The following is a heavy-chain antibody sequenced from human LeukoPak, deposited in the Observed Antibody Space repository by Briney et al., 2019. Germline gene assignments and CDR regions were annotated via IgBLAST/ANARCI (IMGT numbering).Heavy chain of an antibody. CDR1: GFTFTSSA. V-gene: IGHV1-58*01. J-gene: IGHJ5*02. Sequence: ASVKVSCKASGFTFTSSAVQWVRQARGQRLEWIGWIVVGSGNTNYAQKFQGRVTMTGDTSTSTVYMELSSLRSEDTAVYYCARDRGEAAASGFDPWGQGTLVTVSS. D-gene: IGHD3-10*01. CDR2: IVVGSGNT. CDR3: ARDRGEAAASGFDP.